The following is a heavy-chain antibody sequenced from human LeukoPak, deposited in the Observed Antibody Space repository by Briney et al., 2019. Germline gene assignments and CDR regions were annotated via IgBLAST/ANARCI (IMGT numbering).Heavy chain of an antibody. Sequence: GESLKISCKGSGYSFTSYWIGWVRQMPGKGLEWMGVIFPSDSDTRYSPSFEGQVTISADKSITTTYLQWSSLKASDTAMYYCAIKSGRYRDAFDIWGQGTMVTVSS. CDR3: AIKSGRYRDAFDI. D-gene: IGHD1-26*01. V-gene: IGHV5-51*01. CDR2: IFPSDSDT. CDR1: GYSFTSYW. J-gene: IGHJ3*02.